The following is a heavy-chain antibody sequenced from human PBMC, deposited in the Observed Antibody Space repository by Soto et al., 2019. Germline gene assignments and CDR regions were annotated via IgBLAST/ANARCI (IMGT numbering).Heavy chain of an antibody. CDR1: EFTLRSYV. V-gene: IGHV3-30*19. Sequence: QVQLVESGGGVVQPGTSLRPSGVGPEFTLRSYVIHWVRQAPGKGLEWVALTSYDGSNKYYDDSVKGRFTISRDNSRNTVDLQMDSLRLEDTALYYCARWGTTGGLDVWGQGTLVSVSS. D-gene: IGHD3-16*01. CDR2: TSYDGSNK. J-gene: IGHJ4*02. CDR3: ARWGTTGGLDV.